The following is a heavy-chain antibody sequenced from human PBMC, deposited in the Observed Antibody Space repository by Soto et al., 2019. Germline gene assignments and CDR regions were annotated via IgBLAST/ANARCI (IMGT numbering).Heavy chain of an antibody. D-gene: IGHD1-1*01. J-gene: IGHJ6*02. Sequence: QVQLVESGGGVVQPGRSLRLSCAASGFSFSIYAMHWVRQAPGKGLEWVAVIWYDGSDKYYADSVKGRFTISRDNSKNTLSLQMNRLRAEDTAVYHCAKPWNDAYNYYGMDVWGQGTTVTVSS. CDR3: AKPWNDAYNYYGMDV. CDR1: GFSFSIYA. CDR2: IWYDGSDK. V-gene: IGHV3-33*06.